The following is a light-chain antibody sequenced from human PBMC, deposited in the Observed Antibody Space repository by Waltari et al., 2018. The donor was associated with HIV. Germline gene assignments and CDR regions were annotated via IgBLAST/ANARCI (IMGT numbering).Light chain of an antibody. CDR1: QSVSSN. CDR3: QQYNNWPQT. Sequence: ETMMTQSPATLSVSPGERATLSCRVSQSVSSNLAWYQQKPGQAPRLLIYGASTRATAIPARVSGSGSGTDFTLTISSLQSEDIAIYYCQQYNNWPQTFGQGTKVEIK. J-gene: IGKJ1*01. V-gene: IGKV3-15*01. CDR2: GAS.